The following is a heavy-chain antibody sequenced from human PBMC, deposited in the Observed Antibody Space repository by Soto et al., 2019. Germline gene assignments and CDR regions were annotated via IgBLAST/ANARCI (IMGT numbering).Heavy chain of an antibody. CDR2: INHSGST. CDR1: GGSFSGYY. D-gene: IGHD1-26*01. J-gene: IGHJ6*02. V-gene: IGHV4-34*01. Sequence: SETLSLTCAVFGGSFSGYYWSWIRQPPGKGLEWIGEINHSGSTNYNPSLKSRVTISVDTSKNQFSLKLSSVTAADTAVYYCARGLVGATDKSTDYYYYGMDVWGQGTTVTVPS. CDR3: ARGLVGATDKSTDYYYYGMDV.